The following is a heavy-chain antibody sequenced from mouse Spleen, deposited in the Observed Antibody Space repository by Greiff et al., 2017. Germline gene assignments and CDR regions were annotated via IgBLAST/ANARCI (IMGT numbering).Heavy chain of an antibody. CDR1: GFNIKNTY. CDR2: IDPANGNT. CDR3: ASSAYYRYDRRTMDY. D-gene: IGHD2-14*01. V-gene: IGHV14-3*01. J-gene: IGHJ4*01. Sequence: VQLKQSVAELVRPGASVKLSCTASGFNIKNTYMHWVKQRPEQGLEWIGRIDPANGNTKYAPKFQGKATITADTSSNTAYLQLSSLTSEDTAIYYCASSAYYRYDRRTMDYWGQGTSVTVSS.